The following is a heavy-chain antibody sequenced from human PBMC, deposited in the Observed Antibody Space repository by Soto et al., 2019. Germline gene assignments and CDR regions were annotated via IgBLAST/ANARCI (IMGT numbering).Heavy chain of an antibody. CDR2: ISGSGGST. D-gene: IGHD3-22*01. Sequence: GGSLRLSCAASVFTFSSYAMSWVRQAPGKGLEWVSAISGSGGSTYYADSVKGRFTISRDNSKNTLYLQMNSLRAEDTAVYYCAKGLSDYDSSGLLYGMDVWGQGTTVTVSS. V-gene: IGHV3-23*01. CDR3: AKGLSDYDSSGLLYGMDV. CDR1: VFTFSSYA. J-gene: IGHJ6*02.